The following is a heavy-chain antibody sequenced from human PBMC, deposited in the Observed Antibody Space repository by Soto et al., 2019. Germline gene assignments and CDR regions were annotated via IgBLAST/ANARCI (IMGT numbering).Heavy chain of an antibody. CDR2: IIPIFGTA. D-gene: IGHD2-2*01. Sequence: QVQLVQSGAEVKKPGSSVKVSCKASGGTFSSYAISWVRQAPGQGLEWMGGIIPIFGTANYAQKFQGRVTITADESTSTDYMELSSLRSEDTAVYYCASGRYCSSTSCYEEARGNYYYYGMDVWGQGTTVTVSS. CDR1: GGTFSSYA. J-gene: IGHJ6*02. CDR3: ASGRYCSSTSCYEEARGNYYYYGMDV. V-gene: IGHV1-69*01.